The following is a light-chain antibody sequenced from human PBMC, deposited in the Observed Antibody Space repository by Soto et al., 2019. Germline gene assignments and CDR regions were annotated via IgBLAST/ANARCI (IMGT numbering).Light chain of an antibody. J-gene: IGKJ3*01. CDR3: QQYENLPLT. V-gene: IGKV1-33*01. CDR2: DAS. Sequence: DIQMTQSPSSLSASVGDRVTIACQTSQDINDYLNWYQQKPGKAPKLLIYDASNLETGIPSRFSGSGSGTAFDFTISSLQPEDTGIYYCQQYENLPLTFGPGTKVEVK. CDR1: QDINDY.